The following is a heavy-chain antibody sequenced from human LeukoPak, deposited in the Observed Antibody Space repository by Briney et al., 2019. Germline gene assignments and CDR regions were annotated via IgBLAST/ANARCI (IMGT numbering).Heavy chain of an antibody. CDR1: GYSFTSYW. V-gene: IGHV5-51*01. Sequence: GESLKMSCKGSGYSFTSYWIGWVRQMPGKGLEWMGIIYPGDSDTRYSPSFQGQVTISADKSISTAYLQWSSLKASDTAMYYCARSLDVVVIRDWYFDLWGRGTLVTVSS. J-gene: IGHJ2*01. CDR3: ARSLDVVVIRDWYFDL. D-gene: IGHD3-22*01. CDR2: IYPGDSDT.